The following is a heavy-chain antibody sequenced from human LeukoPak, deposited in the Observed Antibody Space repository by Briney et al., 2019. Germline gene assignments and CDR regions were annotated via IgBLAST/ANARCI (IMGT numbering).Heavy chain of an antibody. V-gene: IGHV3-74*01. J-gene: IGHJ4*02. Sequence: GGSLRLSCAVSGLTLRNYWMHWFGKPPGKGRWWSSRINGDGSDISYADSVKGRFTISRDNAKNTLSLQMNSLTDDDTALYYCTGGFGHNWSPFENWGQGTLVTVSS. CDR2: INGDGSDI. D-gene: IGHD1-1*01. CDR3: TGGFGHNWSPFEN. CDR1: GLTLRNYW.